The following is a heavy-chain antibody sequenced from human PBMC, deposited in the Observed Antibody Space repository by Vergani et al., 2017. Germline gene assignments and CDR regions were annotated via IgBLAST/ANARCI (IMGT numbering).Heavy chain of an antibody. CDR3: VKDDPSLDH. CDR1: GFTFSEFC. V-gene: IGHV3-30*02. CDR2: IRSDENHQ. Sequence: QVHLVESGGGVVQSGGFLRLSCGASGFTFSEFCMHWVRHTPGEGLECVSFIRSDENHQYYGDYVKGRLTISRDNSKNKVYLQMTGLRVEDTAVYYCVKDDPSLDHWGQGTLVTVSS. J-gene: IGHJ4*02.